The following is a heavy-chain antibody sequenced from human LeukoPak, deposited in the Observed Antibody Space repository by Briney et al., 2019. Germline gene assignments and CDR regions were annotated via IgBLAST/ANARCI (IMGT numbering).Heavy chain of an antibody. Sequence: PSETLSLSCTVSGGSIGSSSYYWGWIRQHPGKGLEWIGIIYYSGTTYYNPSLKSRVTISVDTSKNQFSLKLSSVTAADTAVYYCARDRSFRATYEFDPWGQGTLVTVSS. CDR2: IYYSGTT. D-gene: IGHD1-26*01. V-gene: IGHV4-39*07. J-gene: IGHJ5*02. CDR1: GGSIGSSSYY. CDR3: ARDRSFRATYEFDP.